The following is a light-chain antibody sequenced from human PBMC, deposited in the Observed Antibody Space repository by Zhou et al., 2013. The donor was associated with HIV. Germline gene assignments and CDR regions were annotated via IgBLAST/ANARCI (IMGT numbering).Light chain of an antibody. CDR3: QQYGSSPPYT. V-gene: IGKV3-20*01. CDR1: QSVSSSY. Sequence: EIVMTQSAATLSVSPGERATLSCRASQSVSSSYLAWYQQKPGQAPRLLIYGASSRATGIPDRFSGSGSGTDFTLTISRLEPEDFAVYYCQQYGSSPPYTFGQGTKLEIK. J-gene: IGKJ2*01. CDR2: GAS.